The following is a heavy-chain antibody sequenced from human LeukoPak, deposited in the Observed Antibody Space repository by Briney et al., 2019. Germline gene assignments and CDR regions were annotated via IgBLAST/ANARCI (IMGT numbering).Heavy chain of an antibody. J-gene: IGHJ6*02. CDR3: ARGLPRFARLSYGMDV. CDR2: INHSGST. CDR1: GGSFSGYY. V-gene: IGHV4-34*01. D-gene: IGHD3-3*01. Sequence: SETLSLTRAVYGGSFSGYYWSWIRQPPGKGLEWIGEINHSGSTNYNPSLKSRVTISVDTSKNQFSLKLSSVTAADTAVYYCARGLPRFARLSYGMDVWGQGTTVTVSS.